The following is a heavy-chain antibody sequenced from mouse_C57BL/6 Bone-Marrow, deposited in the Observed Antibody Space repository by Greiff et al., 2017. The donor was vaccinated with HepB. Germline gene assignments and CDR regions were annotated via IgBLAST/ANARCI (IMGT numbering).Heavy chain of an antibody. CDR3: AKMGITTVVEGAMDY. CDR1: GFSLTSYG. D-gene: IGHD1-1*01. V-gene: IGHV2-5*01. Sequence: QVQLQQSGPGLVQPSQSLSITCTVSGFSLTSYGVHWVRQSPGKGLEWLGVIWRGGSTDYNAAFMSRLSITKDNSKSQVFFKMNSLQADDTAIYYCAKMGITTVVEGAMDYWGQGTSVTVSS. CDR2: IWRGGST. J-gene: IGHJ4*01.